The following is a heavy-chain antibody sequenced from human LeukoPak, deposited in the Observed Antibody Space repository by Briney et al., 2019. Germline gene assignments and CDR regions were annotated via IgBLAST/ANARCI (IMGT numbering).Heavy chain of an antibody. J-gene: IGHJ3*02. CDR1: GGTFSSYA. CDR2: IIPIFGTA. Sequence: GASVKVSCKASGGTFSSYAISWVRQAPGQGLEWMGGIIPIFGTANYAQKFQGRVTITADESTSTAYMELSSLRSEDTAVYYCARDKDYYDSIGLSGAFDIWGQGTMVTVSS. V-gene: IGHV1-69*13. CDR3: ARDKDYYDSIGLSGAFDI. D-gene: IGHD3-22*01.